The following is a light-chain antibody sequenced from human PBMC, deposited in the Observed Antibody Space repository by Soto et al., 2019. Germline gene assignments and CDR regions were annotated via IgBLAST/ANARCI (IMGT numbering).Light chain of an antibody. CDR2: DAS. V-gene: IGKV3-11*01. J-gene: IGKJ1*01. CDR1: QSVSSY. Sequence: EIVLTQSPSTLSLSPGERATLSCRASQSVSSYLAWYQQKPGQAPRLLIYDASTRATGIPARFGGSGSGTDFTLTITSLEPEDFAVYYCQQRSNWPPTFGQGTKVAIK. CDR3: QQRSNWPPT.